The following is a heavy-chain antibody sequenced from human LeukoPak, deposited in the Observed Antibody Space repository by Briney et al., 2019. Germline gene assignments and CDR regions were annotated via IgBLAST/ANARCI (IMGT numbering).Heavy chain of an antibody. CDR1: GFTFSGYW. V-gene: IGHV3-7*01. CDR3: ARDLAAGGPCNY. Sequence: GSLRLSCAASGFTFSGYWMSWVRQALGKGLEWVANIKQDGSEKYYVDSVRGRFTISRDNAKNSLFLQMDSLRVEDTAVYYCARDLAAGGPCNYWGQGTLVTVSS. J-gene: IGHJ4*02. D-gene: IGHD6-13*01. CDR2: IKQDGSEK.